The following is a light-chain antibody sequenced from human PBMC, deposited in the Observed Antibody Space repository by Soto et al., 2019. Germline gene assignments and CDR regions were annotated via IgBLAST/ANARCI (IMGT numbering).Light chain of an antibody. CDR3: QQSYSTPCT. CDR1: QSVAKY. V-gene: IGKV1-39*01. CDR2: TSS. Sequence: DIQMTQSPSSLSASVGDRVTITCRATQSVAKYVNWYQQKPGQAPNLLIYTSSNLQSGVPSRFTGSGFATDFTLTISSLQPEDFASYYCQQSYSTPCTFGQGTKVDIK. J-gene: IGKJ1*01.